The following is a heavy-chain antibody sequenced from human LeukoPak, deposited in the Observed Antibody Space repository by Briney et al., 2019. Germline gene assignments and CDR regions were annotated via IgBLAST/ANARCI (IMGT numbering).Heavy chain of an antibody. CDR1: GFTFDDYA. V-gene: IGHV3-9*01. D-gene: IGHD2-8*01. Sequence: GGSLRLSCAASGFTFDDYAMHWVRQAPGKGLEWVSGISWNSGSIGYADSVKGRFTISRDNAKNSLYLQMNSLRPEDTALYYCSTDPRLLMYWGHGTLVTVSS. CDR3: STDPRLLMY. CDR2: ISWNSGSI. J-gene: IGHJ4*01.